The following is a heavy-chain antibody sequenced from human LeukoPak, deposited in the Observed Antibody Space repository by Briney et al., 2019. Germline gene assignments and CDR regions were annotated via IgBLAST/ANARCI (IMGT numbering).Heavy chain of an antibody. D-gene: IGHD2-15*01. CDR1: GFSFSGSA. J-gene: IGHJ6*02. Sequence: QAGGSLRLSCAASGFSFSGSAIHWVRQASGKGLEWVGRIRSKANSFVKTYAASLEGRFTISRDDSSNTAYLQMNRLKTEDTAVYYCTRHSDKYCSGSNCYVNNFYGLDVWGQGTTVTVSS. CDR2: IRSKANSFVK. CDR3: TRHSDKYCSGSNCYVNNFYGLDV. V-gene: IGHV3-73*01.